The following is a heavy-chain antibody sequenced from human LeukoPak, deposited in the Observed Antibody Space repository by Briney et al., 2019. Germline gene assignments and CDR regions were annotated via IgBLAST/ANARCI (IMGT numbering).Heavy chain of an antibody. CDR3: ARAQDIVLMVYATGNWFDP. D-gene: IGHD2-8*01. Sequence: GASVKVSCKASGYTFTSYGISWVRQAPGQGLEWMGWISAYNGNTNYAQKLQGRVTMTTDTSTSTAYMELRSLRSDDTAVYYCARAQDIVLMVYATGNWFDPWGQGTLVTVSS. J-gene: IGHJ5*02. CDR1: GYTFTSYG. V-gene: IGHV1-18*01. CDR2: ISAYNGNT.